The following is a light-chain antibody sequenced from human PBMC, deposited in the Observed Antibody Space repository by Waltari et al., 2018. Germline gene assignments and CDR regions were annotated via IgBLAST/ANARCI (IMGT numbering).Light chain of an antibody. J-gene: IGLJ3*02. Sequence: QSVLTQPPSASGTPGQRVSISCSGSATNIGSNAVNWYQQLPGTAPKLLIHSNNQRPSGFPDRFSGSKSGTSASLAISGLQSEDEVDYYCSAWDDSVNGVVFGGGTKVTVL. CDR3: SAWDDSVNGVV. V-gene: IGLV1-44*01. CDR1: ATNIGSNA. CDR2: SNN.